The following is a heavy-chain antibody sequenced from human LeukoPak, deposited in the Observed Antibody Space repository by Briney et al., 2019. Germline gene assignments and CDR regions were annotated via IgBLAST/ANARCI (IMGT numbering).Heavy chain of an antibody. V-gene: IGHV4-59*01. CDR2: IYYSGST. CDR3: ARYSSSWYDLSKYYFDY. J-gene: IGHJ4*02. CDR1: GGSISSYY. Sequence: KASETLSLTCTVSGGSISSYYWSWIRQPPGKGLEWIGYIYYSGSTNYNPSLKSRVPISVDTSKNQFSLKLSSVTAADTAVYYCARYSSSWYDLSKYYFDYWGQGTLVTVSS. D-gene: IGHD6-13*01.